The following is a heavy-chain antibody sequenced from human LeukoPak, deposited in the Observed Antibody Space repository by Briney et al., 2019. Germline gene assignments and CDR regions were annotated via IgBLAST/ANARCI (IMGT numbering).Heavy chain of an antibody. J-gene: IGHJ4*02. D-gene: IGHD3-3*01. V-gene: IGHV1-69*02. Sequence: SVKVSCKASGGTFSSYTISWVRQAPGQGLEWMGRIIPILGIANYAQKFQGRVTITADKSTSTAYMELSSLRSEDTAVYYCAIKHDSWSGYYSDSFDYWGQGTLVTVSS. CDR3: AIKHDSWSGYYSDSFDY. CDR1: GGTFSSYT. CDR2: IIPILGIA.